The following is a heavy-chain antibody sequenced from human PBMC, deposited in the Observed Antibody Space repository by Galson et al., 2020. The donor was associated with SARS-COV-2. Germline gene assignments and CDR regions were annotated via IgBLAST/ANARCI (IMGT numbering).Heavy chain of an antibody. D-gene: IGHD3-10*01. J-gene: IGHJ5*02. CDR2: ISRVGDAT. CDR3: AKDPQGVAIGDFDWFDA. V-gene: IGHV3-23*01. Sequence: TGGSLRLSCAASGFTFSSYAMSWVRQAPEKGLEWVSAISRVGDATYYADSVKGRFITSRDNSKNTLYLQMNSLRVEDTAVYYCAKDPQGVAIGDFDWFDAWGQGTLVTVSS. CDR1: GFTFSSYA.